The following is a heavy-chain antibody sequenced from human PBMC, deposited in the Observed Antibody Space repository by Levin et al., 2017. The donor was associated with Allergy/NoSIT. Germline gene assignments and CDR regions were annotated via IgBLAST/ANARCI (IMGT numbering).Heavy chain of an antibody. D-gene: IGHD6-19*01. CDR3: ARAKPAYSSAWYSDYFDH. J-gene: IGHJ4*02. V-gene: IGHV4-39*07. CDR2: IYYSGTT. CDR1: GGSISGTSYY. Sequence: SQTLSLTCSVSGGSISGTSYYWGWIRQPPGKGLEWIASIYYSGTTFYNPSLKSRVTISVDTSKNQFSLKVRFVTAADTAVYYCARAKPAYSSAWYSDYFDHWGQGTLVTVSS.